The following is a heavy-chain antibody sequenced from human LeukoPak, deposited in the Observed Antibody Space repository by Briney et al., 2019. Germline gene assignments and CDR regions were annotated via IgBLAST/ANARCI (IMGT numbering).Heavy chain of an antibody. CDR1: GGSFSGYY. Sequence: PSETLSLTRAVYGGSFSGYYWSWIRQPPGKGLEWIGEINHSGSTNYNPSLKSRVTISVDTSKNQFSLKLSSVTAADTAVYYCARGNIQLWLHYYYGMDVWGQGTTVTVSS. J-gene: IGHJ6*02. V-gene: IGHV4-34*01. D-gene: IGHD5-18*01. CDR3: ARGNIQLWLHYYYGMDV. CDR2: INHSGST.